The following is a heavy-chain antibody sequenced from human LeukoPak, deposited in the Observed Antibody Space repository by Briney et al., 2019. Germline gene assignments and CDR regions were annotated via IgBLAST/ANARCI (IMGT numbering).Heavy chain of an antibody. CDR2: INPNSGGT. D-gene: IGHD6-19*01. V-gene: IGHV1-2*02. Sequence: ASVKVSCKASGYTFTGYYMHWVRQAPGQGLEWMGWINPNSGGTNYAQKLQGRVTITTDTSTSTAYMELRSLRSDDTAVYYCARGDFFNSSGWYGGSFDYWGQGTLVTVSS. J-gene: IGHJ4*02. CDR1: GYTFTGYY. CDR3: ARGDFFNSSGWYGGSFDY.